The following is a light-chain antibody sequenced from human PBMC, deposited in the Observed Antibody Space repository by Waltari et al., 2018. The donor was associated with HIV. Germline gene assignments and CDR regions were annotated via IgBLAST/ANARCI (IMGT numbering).Light chain of an antibody. CDR3: EQYNKWPVWT. J-gene: IGKJ1*01. CDR1: QGVGSN. V-gene: IGKV3-15*01. CDR2: GAS. Sequence: EIVITQSPATLSVSPGERATLSCRASQGVGSNLGWYQQKPGQAPRLLIYGASTRATGIPARFSGSGSGTECTFTISRLQSEDFAVYYCEQYNKWPVWTFGQGTKVEIK.